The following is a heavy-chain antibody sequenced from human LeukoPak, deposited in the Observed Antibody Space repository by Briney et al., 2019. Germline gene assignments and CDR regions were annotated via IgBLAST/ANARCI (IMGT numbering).Heavy chain of an antibody. CDR2: IYYSGST. D-gene: IGHD3-16*01. V-gene: IGHV4-59*01. J-gene: IGHJ6*03. CDR1: GSSISSYY. Sequence: SETPSLTCTVSGSSISSYYWSWIRQPPGKGLEWIGYIYYSGSTNYSPSPKSRVTISVDTSKNQFSLKLSSVTAADTAVYYCARDLRGAGYYYYYYMDVWGKGTTVTVSS. CDR3: ARDLRGAGYYYYYYMDV.